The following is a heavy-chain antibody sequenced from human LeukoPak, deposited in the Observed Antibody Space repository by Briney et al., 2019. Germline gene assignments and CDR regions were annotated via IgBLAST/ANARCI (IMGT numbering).Heavy chain of an antibody. D-gene: IGHD3-10*01. CDR3: ARGAATNLWPSDY. CDR1: GFTFSSYE. CDR2: ISSSGSTI. J-gene: IGHJ4*02. Sequence: GGSLRLSCAASGFTFSSYEMNWVRQAPGKGLEWVSYISSSGSTIYYADSVKGRFTISRDNAKNSLYLQMNSLRAEDTAIYYCARGAATNLWPSDYWGQGTLVTVSS. V-gene: IGHV3-48*03.